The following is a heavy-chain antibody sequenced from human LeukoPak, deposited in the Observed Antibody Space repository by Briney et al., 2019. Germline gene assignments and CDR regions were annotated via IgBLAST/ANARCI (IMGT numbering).Heavy chain of an antibody. J-gene: IGHJ4*02. CDR1: GGSISSYY. Sequence: SETLSLTCTVSGGSISSYYWSWIRQPPGKGLEWIGYTYYSGSTNYNPSLKSRVTMSVDTSKNQFSLKLSSVTAADTAVYYCAISYYYDSSGYYLDYWGQGTLVTVSS. CDR3: AISYYYDSSGYYLDY. V-gene: IGHV4-59*12. D-gene: IGHD3-22*01. CDR2: TYYSGST.